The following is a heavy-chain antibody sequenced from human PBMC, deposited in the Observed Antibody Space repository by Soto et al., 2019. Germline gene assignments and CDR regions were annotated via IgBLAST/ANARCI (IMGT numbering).Heavy chain of an antibody. CDR1: GFTFSSYA. CDR3: ARDFVRSKLWPQH. CDR2: ISYDGSNK. V-gene: IGHV3-30-3*01. D-gene: IGHD2-21*01. J-gene: IGHJ1*01. Sequence: QVQLVESGGGVVQPGRSLRLSCAASGFTFSSYAMHWVRQAPGKGLEWVAVISYDGSNKYYADSVKGRFTISRDNSKNTLYLQMNSLRAEDTAAYYCARDFVRSKLWPQHWGQGTLVTVSS.